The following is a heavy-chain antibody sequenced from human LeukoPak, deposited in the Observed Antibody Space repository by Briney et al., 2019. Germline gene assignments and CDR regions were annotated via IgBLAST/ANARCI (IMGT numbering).Heavy chain of an antibody. Sequence: PSETLSFTCTVSGVSISSSSYYWGWLRQPPGKGLEWIGSIYYSGSTYYNPSLKSRVTISVDTSKNQFSLKLSSVTAADTAVYYCARTPFPYGDYAYYFDYWGQGTLVTVSS. D-gene: IGHD4-17*01. V-gene: IGHV4-39*01. CDR1: GVSISSSSYY. CDR3: ARTPFPYGDYAYYFDY. J-gene: IGHJ4*02. CDR2: IYYSGST.